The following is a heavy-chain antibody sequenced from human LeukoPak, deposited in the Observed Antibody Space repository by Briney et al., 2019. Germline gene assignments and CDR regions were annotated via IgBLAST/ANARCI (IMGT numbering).Heavy chain of an antibody. CDR1: GFTFSSYS. CDR2: ISSSSSTI. CDR3: ARDFVWQTFDI. V-gene: IGHV3-48*01. Sequence: PGGSLRLSCAASGFTFSSYSMNWVRQAPGKGLEWVSYISSSSSTIYYADSVKGRFTISRDNAKNSLYLQMNSLRAEDTAVYYCARDFVWQTFDIWGQGTMVTVSS. J-gene: IGHJ3*02. D-gene: IGHD2-8*01.